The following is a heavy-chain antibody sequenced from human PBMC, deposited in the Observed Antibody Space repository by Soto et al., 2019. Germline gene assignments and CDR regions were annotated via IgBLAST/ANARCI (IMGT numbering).Heavy chain of an antibody. V-gene: IGHV3-48*04. CDR3: ATDSGSYSGYSYYAMDV. CDR2: ISSSGSSI. CDR1: GFTFSSYS. Sequence: QSVGSLRLSCAASGFTFSSYSMNWVRQAPGKGLEWVSYISSSGSSISYADSVKGRFTITRDNAKNSLYLQMNSLRAEDTAVYYCATDSGSYSGYSYYAMDVWGQGTTVTVSS. J-gene: IGHJ6*02. D-gene: IGHD1-26*01.